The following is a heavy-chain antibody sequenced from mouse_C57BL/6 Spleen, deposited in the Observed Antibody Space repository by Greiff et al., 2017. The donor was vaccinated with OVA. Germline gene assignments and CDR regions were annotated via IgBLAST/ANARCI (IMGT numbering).Heavy chain of an antibody. CDR1: GYTFTSYW. V-gene: IGHV1-59*01. CDR3: AREAYYGNLYYAMDY. CDR2: IDPSDSYP. J-gene: IGHJ4*01. D-gene: IGHD2-10*01. Sequence: VQLQQPGAELVRPGTSVKLSCKASGYTFTSYWMHWVKQRPGQGLEWIGVIDPSDSYPNYNQKFKGKATLTVDTSSSTAYMQLSSLTSEDSAVYYCAREAYYGNLYYAMDYWGQGTSVTVSS.